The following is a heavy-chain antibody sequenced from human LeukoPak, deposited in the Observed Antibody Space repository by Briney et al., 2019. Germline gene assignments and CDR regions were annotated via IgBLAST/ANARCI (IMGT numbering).Heavy chain of an antibody. D-gene: IGHD3-22*01. Sequence: ASVKVSCKASGYTFTDYYIHWVRQAPGQGLEWMGWINPNNGGTNYAQKFQDRVTLTRDTSISTAYMELSSLRSDDTAVYFCGRDRHDSRGYSYYFYHYMDVWGKGTTVTVSS. CDR2: INPNNGGT. V-gene: IGHV1-2*02. CDR1: GYTFTDYY. CDR3: GRDRHDSRGYSYYFYHYMDV. J-gene: IGHJ6*03.